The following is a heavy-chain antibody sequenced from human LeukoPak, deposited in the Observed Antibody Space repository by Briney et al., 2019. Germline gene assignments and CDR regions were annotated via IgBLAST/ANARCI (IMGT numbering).Heavy chain of an antibody. D-gene: IGHD4-23*01. J-gene: IGHJ4*02. CDR1: GGSISSYY. CDR3: ATYGGNSRGDY. Sequence: SETLSLTCTVSGGSISSYYWSWIRQPPGKGLEWIGYIYYSGSTNYNPSLKSRVTISVDTSKNQFSLKLSSVTAADTAVYYCATYGGNSRGDYWGQGTLVTVSS. V-gene: IGHV4-59*08. CDR2: IYYSGST.